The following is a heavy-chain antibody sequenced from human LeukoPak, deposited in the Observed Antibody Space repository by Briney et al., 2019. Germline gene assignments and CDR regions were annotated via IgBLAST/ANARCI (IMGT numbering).Heavy chain of an antibody. CDR1: GGSISSYY. CDR2: IYASGNT. D-gene: IGHD1-14*01. J-gene: IGHJ4*02. CDR3: AKEPGY. Sequence: SETLSLNCTVSGGSISSYYWSWIRQPAGKGLEWIGRIYASGNTNYNPSLENRVTMSVDTSKNQFSLKLSSVTAADTAMYYCAKEPGYWGQGTLVTVSS. V-gene: IGHV4-4*07.